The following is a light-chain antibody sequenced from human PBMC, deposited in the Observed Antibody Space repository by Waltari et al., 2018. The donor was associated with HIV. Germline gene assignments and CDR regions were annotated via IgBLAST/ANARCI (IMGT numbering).Light chain of an antibody. CDR2: RNN. J-gene: IGLJ1*01. V-gene: IGLV1-47*01. CDR3: AAWDVSLRGAYV. Sequence: QSVLTQPPSASGTPGQRVTISCSGASSDIGSNYVYWYQQLPGTAPKLLNYRNNQRPSGVADRFSGSKSGTSASRAISGLRSEDEADYYCAAWDVSLRGAYVFGTGTKVAVL. CDR1: SSDIGSNY.